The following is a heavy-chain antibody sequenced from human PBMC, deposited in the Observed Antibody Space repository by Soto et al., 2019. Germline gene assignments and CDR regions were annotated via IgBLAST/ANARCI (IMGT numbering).Heavy chain of an antibody. CDR2: ISGSGGTT. CDR3: ARRKSTEYFFDY. D-gene: IGHD3-10*01. CDR1: GFTFSSYA. J-gene: IGHJ4*02. V-gene: IGHV3-23*01. Sequence: EVQLLESGGGLVQPGGSLRLSCAASGFTFSSYAMTWVRQTPGKGLEWVSVISGSGGTTYYADSVKGRFTISRDNSKRSLYLQMNSLRAEVTAVYYCARRKSTEYFFDYWGQGTLVTVSS.